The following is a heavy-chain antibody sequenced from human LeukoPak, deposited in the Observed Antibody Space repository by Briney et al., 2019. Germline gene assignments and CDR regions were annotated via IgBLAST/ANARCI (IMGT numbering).Heavy chain of an antibody. D-gene: IGHD3-10*01. Sequence: GGSLRLSCVASGFTFSSYEMNWVRQAPGKGLEWVSYISTSGSTIYYADSVKGRFIISRDNAKNSLYLQMNSLRAEDTAVYYCARESGFRGDAFDIWSQGTMVTVSS. V-gene: IGHV3-48*03. CDR3: ARESGFRGDAFDI. CDR2: ISTSGSTI. CDR1: GFTFSSYE. J-gene: IGHJ3*02.